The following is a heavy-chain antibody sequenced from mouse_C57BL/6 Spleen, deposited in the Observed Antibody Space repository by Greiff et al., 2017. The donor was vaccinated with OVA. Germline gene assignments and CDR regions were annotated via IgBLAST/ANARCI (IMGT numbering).Heavy chain of an antibody. D-gene: IGHD1-1*01. CDR3: ARGRSYAMDY. CDR1: GYAFSSYW. Sequence: VHLVESGAELVKPGASVKISCKASGYAFSSYWMNWVKQRPGKGLEWIGQIYPGDGDTNYNGKFKGKATLTADKSSSTAYMQLSSLTSEDSAVYFCARGRSYAMDYWGQGTSVTVSS. V-gene: IGHV1-80*01. CDR2: IYPGDGDT. J-gene: IGHJ4*01.